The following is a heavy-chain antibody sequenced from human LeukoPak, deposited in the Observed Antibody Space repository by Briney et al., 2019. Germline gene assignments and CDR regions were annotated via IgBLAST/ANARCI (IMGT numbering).Heavy chain of an antibody. J-gene: IGHJ6*03. CDR3: ARDPYSGSYGNYYMDV. D-gene: IGHD1-26*01. CDR1: GFTFSNYN. CDR2: ITSTSSYI. Sequence: GGSLRLSCAASGFTFSNYNMNWVRQAPGKGLEWISSITSTSSYIYYADSVRGRFTISRDNAKNSLYLQMHSLRAEDTALYFCARDPYSGSYGNYYMDVWGKGTTVTISS. V-gene: IGHV3-21*01.